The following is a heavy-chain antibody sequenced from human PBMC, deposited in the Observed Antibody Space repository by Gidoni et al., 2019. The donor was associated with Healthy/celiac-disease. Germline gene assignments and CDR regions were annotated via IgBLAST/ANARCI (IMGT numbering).Heavy chain of an antibody. V-gene: IGHV4-61*02. Sequence: QVQLQESGPGLVKPSQTLSLTCTVPGGSISSGSYYWSWIRQPAGKGLEWIGRIYTSGSTNYNPSLKSRVTISVDTSKNQFSLKLSSVTAADTAVYYCARDLDWADAFDIWGQGTMVTVSS. CDR2: IYTSGST. CDR3: ARDLDWADAFDI. D-gene: IGHD3-9*01. CDR1: GGSISSGSYY. J-gene: IGHJ3*02.